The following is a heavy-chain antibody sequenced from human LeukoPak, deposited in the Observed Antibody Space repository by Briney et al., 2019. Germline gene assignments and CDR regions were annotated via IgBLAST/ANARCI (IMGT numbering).Heavy chain of an antibody. D-gene: IGHD2-15*01. V-gene: IGHV1-69*01. CDR2: IIPIFGTT. Sequence: GSSVKVSCKASGGTVRRFGISWVRQAPGQGLEWMGGIIPIFGTTSYVQKFQGRVTINADESTSTAYMELRSLRSDDTAVYYCARAGAVVDNWFDPWGQGTLVTVSS. J-gene: IGHJ5*02. CDR3: ARAGAVVDNWFDP. CDR1: GGTVRRFG.